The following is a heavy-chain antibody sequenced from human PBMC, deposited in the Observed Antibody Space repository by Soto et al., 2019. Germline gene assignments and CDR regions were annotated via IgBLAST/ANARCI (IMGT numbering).Heavy chain of an antibody. V-gene: IGHV4-31*02. CDR1: GGSISSGGYY. D-gene: IGHD1-1*01. J-gene: IGHJ5*02. Sequence: SETLSLTCTVSGGSISSGGYYWSWIRQHPGKGLEWIGYIYYSGSTYYNPSLKSRVTISVDTSKNQFSLKLSSVTAADTAVYYFARGVPNNWFDPWGQGTLVTVSS. CDR3: ARGVPNNWFDP. CDR2: IYYSGST.